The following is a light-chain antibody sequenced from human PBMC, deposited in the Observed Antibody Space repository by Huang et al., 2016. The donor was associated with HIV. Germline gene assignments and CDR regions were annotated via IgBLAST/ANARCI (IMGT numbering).Light chain of an antibody. V-gene: IGKV1-39*01. Sequence: DIQMTQSPSSLSASVGDRVTITCRASQSISNYLNWYQQKPGKAPNLLIYTASSLQGGVPSRFSGSGSGTVFTLTINSLQPEDCATYYCQQTYNKPWTFGQGTKVEIK. CDR1: QSISNY. CDR2: TAS. CDR3: QQTYNKPWT. J-gene: IGKJ1*01.